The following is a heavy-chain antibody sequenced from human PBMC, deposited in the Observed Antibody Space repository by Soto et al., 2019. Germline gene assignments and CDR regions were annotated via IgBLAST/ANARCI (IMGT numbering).Heavy chain of an antibody. V-gene: IGHV4-59*12. D-gene: IGHD3-10*01. CDR3: ARLNYGSYFDY. CDR1: GGSINNYY. J-gene: IGHJ4*02. CDR2: IYYSGST. Sequence: SETLSLTCTVSGGSINNYYWSWIRQPPGKGLEWIGYIYYSGSTNYNPSLKSRVTISVDTSKNQFSLKLSSVTAADTAVYYCARLNYGSYFDYWGQGTLVTVSS.